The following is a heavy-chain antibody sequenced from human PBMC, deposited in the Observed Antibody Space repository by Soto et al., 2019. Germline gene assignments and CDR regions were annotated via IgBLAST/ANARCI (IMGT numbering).Heavy chain of an antibody. V-gene: IGHV4-30-4*01. CDR2: IYYSGST. CDR3: ASNSYGYMFYDY. CDR1: GGSISSGDYY. Sequence: QVQLQESGPGLVKPSQTLSLTCTVSGGSISSGDYYWSWIRQPPGKGLEWIGYIYYSGSTYSNPSLTSRVTISVDTSKNQFALKLSSVTAADTAVYYCASNSYGYMFYDYWGQGTLVTVSS. J-gene: IGHJ4*02. D-gene: IGHD5-18*01.